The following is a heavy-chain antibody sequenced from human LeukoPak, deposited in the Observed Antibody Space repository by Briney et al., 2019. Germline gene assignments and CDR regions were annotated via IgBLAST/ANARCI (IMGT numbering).Heavy chain of an antibody. CDR2: INPDGSTI. CDR1: GFTFSNYW. CDR3: AKEHSGSYPDPNRENWFDP. J-gene: IGHJ5*02. Sequence: GGSLRLSCAASGFTFSNYWVHWVRQAPGKGRVWVSRINPDGSTINYADSVKGRFTISRDNAKNTLYLQMNSLRAEDTAVYYCAKEHSGSYPDPNRENWFDPWGQGTLVTVSS. D-gene: IGHD3-10*01. V-gene: IGHV3-74*01.